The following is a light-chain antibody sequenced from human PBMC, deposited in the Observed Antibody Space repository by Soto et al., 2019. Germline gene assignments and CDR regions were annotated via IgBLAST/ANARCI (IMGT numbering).Light chain of an antibody. CDR3: QQYGTPPSWT. J-gene: IGKJ1*01. Sequence: ETVLTQSPGTLSLSPGERATLSCRASQSVSSNTLAWYQQKPGQASRLLMYGASIRATGIPDRFSGSGSGTDFTLTVSRLEPDDFAVYYCQQYGTPPSWTFGQGTKVEIK. CDR1: QSVSSNT. CDR2: GAS. V-gene: IGKV3-20*01.